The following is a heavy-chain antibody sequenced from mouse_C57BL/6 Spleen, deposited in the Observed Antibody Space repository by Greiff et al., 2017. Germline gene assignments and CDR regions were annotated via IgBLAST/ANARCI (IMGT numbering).Heavy chain of an antibody. CDR1: GFNIKDDY. J-gene: IGHJ3*01. V-gene: IGHV14-4*01. Sequence: VQLQQSGAELVRPGASVKLSCTASGFNIKDDYMHWVKQRPEQGLEWIGWIDPENGDTEYASKFQGKATITAVTSSNTAYLQLSSLTSEDTAVYYCTTNYGTPFAYWGQGTLVTVSA. CDR2: IDPENGDT. CDR3: TTNYGTPFAY. D-gene: IGHD1-1*01.